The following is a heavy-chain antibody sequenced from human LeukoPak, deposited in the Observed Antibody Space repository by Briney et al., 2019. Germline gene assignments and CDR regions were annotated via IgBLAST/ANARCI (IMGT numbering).Heavy chain of an antibody. V-gene: IGHV4-4*07. J-gene: IGHJ6*03. CDR3: ARAVGSGSFQTYYYYMDV. Sequence: SETLSLTCTVSGGSISSYYWSWIRQPAGKGLEWLGRIYTSGSTNYNPSLKSRVTMSVDTSKNQFSLKLSSVTAADTAVYYCARAVGSGSFQTYYYYMDVWGKGTTVTISS. D-gene: IGHD3-10*01. CDR2: IYTSGST. CDR1: GGSISSYY.